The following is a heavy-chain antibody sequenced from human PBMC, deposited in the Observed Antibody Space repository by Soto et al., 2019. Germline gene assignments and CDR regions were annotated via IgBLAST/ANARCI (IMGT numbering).Heavy chain of an antibody. CDR3: ARSGGHSYYYYGLDV. V-gene: IGHV1-69*01. Sequence: QVQLVQSGAEGKKPGSSVKVYCKASGGTFSSYAFSWVRQAPGQGLEWMGGIIPVYGTANYAEKFQGRVTITADESTTTAHMELSSLRSEDTAVYYCARSGGHSYYYYGLDVCGLGTTVTVSS. CDR1: GGTFSSYA. CDR2: IIPVYGTA. J-gene: IGHJ6*02. D-gene: IGHD2-15*01.